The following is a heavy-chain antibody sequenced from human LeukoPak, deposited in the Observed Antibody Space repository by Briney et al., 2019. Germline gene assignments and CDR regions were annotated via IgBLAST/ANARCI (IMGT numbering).Heavy chain of an antibody. CDR3: ALGYYDSSGYYYFDY. D-gene: IGHD3-22*01. Sequence: GASVKVSCKASGYIFTGYYMHWVRQAPRQGLEWMGWINPNSGGTNYAQKFQGRVTMTRDTSISTAYMELSRLRSDDTAVYYCALGYYDSSGYYYFDYWGQGTLVTVSS. CDR2: INPNSGGT. J-gene: IGHJ4*02. V-gene: IGHV1-2*02. CDR1: GYIFTGYY.